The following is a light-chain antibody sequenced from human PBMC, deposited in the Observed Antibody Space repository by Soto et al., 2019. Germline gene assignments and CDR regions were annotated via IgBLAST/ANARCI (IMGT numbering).Light chain of an antibody. Sequence: QAVVTQPPSVSGAPGQRVTISCTGNSSNLGAGYDVHWYQQLPGAAPKLVIFGNRNRTSGVPERFSGSKSGTSTSLAISGLQAEDEADYYCQAYDYSLTASVFGGGTKLTVL. CDR1: SSNLGAGYD. CDR2: GNR. J-gene: IGLJ3*02. CDR3: QAYDYSLTASV. V-gene: IGLV1-40*01.